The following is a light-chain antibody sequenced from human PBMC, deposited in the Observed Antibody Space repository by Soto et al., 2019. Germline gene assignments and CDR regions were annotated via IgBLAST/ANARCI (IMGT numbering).Light chain of an antibody. CDR3: SSKTSSSTRV. J-gene: IGLJ1*01. Sequence: QSALTQPASVSGSPGQSITISCTGSTSDVGAYNYVSWYKHHPGQAPQLMIYEASNRPSGVSNRFSGSKSGNTASLTISGLQADDEGDYYCSSKTSSSTRVFGTGTKVTVL. CDR1: TSDVGAYNY. CDR2: EAS. V-gene: IGLV2-14*01.